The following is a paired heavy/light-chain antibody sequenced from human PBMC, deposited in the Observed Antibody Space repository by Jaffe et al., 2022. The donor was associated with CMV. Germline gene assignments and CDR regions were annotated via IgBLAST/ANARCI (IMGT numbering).Heavy chain of an antibody. CDR3: AKGSVHSAYDWVRVRGGLDI. J-gene: IGHJ3*02. CDR2: ITHSGEGT. CDR1: GFTFSNYG. D-gene: IGHD5-12*01. V-gene: IGHV3-23*01. Sequence: EVQVWESGGHLVQPGGSLRLSCAASGFTFSNYGMSWVRQAPGKGLEWVSGITHSGEGTYYADSVKGRFTISRDNSKNTLYLQMNSLRVEDTAVYYCAKGSVHSAYDWVRVRGGLDIWGQETMVTVS.
Light chain of an antibody. V-gene: IGKV2-28*01. CDR2: LGS. CDR3: MQALKPPLT. Sequence: DIGMTQSPLSLPVSPGEAASISCRSSQSLLHSNGYNYLDWYVQKPGQPPQLLIYLGSKRASWVPDRFSSSGSGTDFTLKISRVEADDVGIYYCMQALKPPLTFGGGTKVEIK. J-gene: IGKJ4*01. CDR1: QSLLHSNGYNY.